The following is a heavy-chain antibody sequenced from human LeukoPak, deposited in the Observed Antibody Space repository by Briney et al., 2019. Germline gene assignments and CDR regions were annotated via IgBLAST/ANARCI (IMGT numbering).Heavy chain of an antibody. V-gene: IGHV4-59*01. Sequence: SETLSLTCGVSGGALTNYYWNWIRQAPGKGLEWLGYIYYTGSTTYNPSVKSRITISLDTSKNQFSLKLSSVTAADTAVYYCARDFLCDGSGSYCVFDIWGKGTMVTVSS. D-gene: IGHD3-10*01. CDR1: GGALTNYY. CDR3: ARDFLCDGSGSYCVFDI. J-gene: IGHJ3*02. CDR2: IYYTGST.